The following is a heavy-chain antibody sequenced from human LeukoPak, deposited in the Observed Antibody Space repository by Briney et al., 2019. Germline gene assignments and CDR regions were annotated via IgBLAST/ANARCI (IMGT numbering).Heavy chain of an antibody. V-gene: IGHV3-21*01. CDR2: ISSSSSYI. CDR3: ARDELDDILTGAAFDI. CDR1: GITFSSYS. J-gene: IGHJ3*02. Sequence: GSLRLSCAASGITFSSYSMNWVRQAPGKGLEWVSSISSSSSYIYYADSVKGRFTIFRDNAKNSLYLHMNSLRAEDTTVYYCARDELDDILTGAAFDIWGQGTMVTVSS. D-gene: IGHD3-9*01.